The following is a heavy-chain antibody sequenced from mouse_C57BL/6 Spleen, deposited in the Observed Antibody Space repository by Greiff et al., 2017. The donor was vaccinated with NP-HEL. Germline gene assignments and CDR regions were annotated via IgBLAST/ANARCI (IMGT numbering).Heavy chain of an antibody. Sequence: QVQLKQSGAELVKPGASVKLSCKASGYTFTSYWMHWVKQRPGQGLEWIGMIHPNSGSTNYNEKFKSKATLTVDKSSSTAYMQLSRLTAEDSAVYYCARGEGDWYFDVWGTGTTVTVSS. CDR3: ARGEGDWYFDV. V-gene: IGHV1-64*01. CDR2: IHPNSGST. J-gene: IGHJ1*03. CDR1: GYTFTSYW.